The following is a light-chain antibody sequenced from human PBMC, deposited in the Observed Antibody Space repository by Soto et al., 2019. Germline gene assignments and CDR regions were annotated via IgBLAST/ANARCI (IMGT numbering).Light chain of an antibody. V-gene: IGKV1-39*01. CDR3: QQSYSTPIT. CDR2: AAS. Sequence: DIQMTQSPSSLSASVGDRVTITFRASQSISSYLNWYQQKPGKAPKLLIYAASSLQSGVPSRFSGSGSGTDFTLTISSLQPEDFATYYCQQSYSTPITFGQGTRRENK. J-gene: IGKJ5*01. CDR1: QSISSY.